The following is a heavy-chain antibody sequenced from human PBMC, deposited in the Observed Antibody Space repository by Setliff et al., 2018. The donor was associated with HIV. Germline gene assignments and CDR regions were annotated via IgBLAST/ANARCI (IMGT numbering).Heavy chain of an antibody. CDR3: ARRPYYFDS. CDR2: IYTSGST. CDR1: GGSISSGSYY. D-gene: IGHD6-6*01. V-gene: IGHV4-61*09. J-gene: IGHJ4*02. Sequence: SETLSLTCTVSGGSISSGSYYWSWIRQPAGKGLEWIGHIYTSGSTIYNPSLKSRVTISVDTSKNQFSLKLSSVTAADTAVYYCARRPYYFDSWGQGTLVTVSS.